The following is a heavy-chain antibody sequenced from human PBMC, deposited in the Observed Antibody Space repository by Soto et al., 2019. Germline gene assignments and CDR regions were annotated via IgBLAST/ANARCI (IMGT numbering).Heavy chain of an antibody. CDR3: ASFYDEGGY. V-gene: IGHV4-34*01. Sequence: SETLSLTCAVYGGSFSGYYWSWIRQPPGKGLEWIGEINHSGSTNYNPSLKSRVTISVDTSKNQFSLKLSSVTAADTAVYSCASFYDEGGYWGQGTLVTVSS. CDR1: GGSFSGYY. J-gene: IGHJ4*02. CDR2: INHSGST. D-gene: IGHD3-3*01.